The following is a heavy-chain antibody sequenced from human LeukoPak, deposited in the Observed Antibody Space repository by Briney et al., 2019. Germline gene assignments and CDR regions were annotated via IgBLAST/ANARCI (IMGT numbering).Heavy chain of an antibody. CDR1: GGSISSYY. D-gene: IGHD2-15*01. V-gene: IGHV4-59*12. CDR3: AREGLYCSGGSCYSDGMDV. J-gene: IGHJ6*02. CDR2: IYYSGST. Sequence: SETLSLTCTVSGGSISSYYWSWIRQPPGKGLEWIGYIYYSGSTNYNPSLKSRVTISVDTSKNQFSLKLSSVTAADTAVYYCAREGLYCSGGSCYSDGMDVWGQGTTVTVSS.